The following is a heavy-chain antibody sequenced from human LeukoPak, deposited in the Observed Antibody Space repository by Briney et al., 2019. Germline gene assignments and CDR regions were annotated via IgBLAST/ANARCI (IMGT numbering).Heavy chain of an antibody. D-gene: IGHD6-19*01. V-gene: IGHV1-18*01. J-gene: IGHJ3*01. CDR2: ISAYNGNT. Sequence: ASVKVSCKASGYTFTSYGISWVRQAPGQGLEWMGWISAYNGNTLYAQKLQGRVTMTTDTSTSTAYMELGSLRSDDTAVYHCARPMAVAGRDDAYEVQGQGTMVTVSS. CDR3: ARPMAVAGRDDAYEV. CDR1: GYTFTSYG.